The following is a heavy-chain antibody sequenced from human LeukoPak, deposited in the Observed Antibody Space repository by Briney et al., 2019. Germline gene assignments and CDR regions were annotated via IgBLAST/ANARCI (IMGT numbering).Heavy chain of an antibody. Sequence: GGCLRLSCTASGFIFSTYGMTWFRQAPGGGLEWVSGICGSGLNTYYAESVKGRFTSSRDNSKHMLYLQMNSLRAEDTAVYYCAKGGGYGSGTYSEDWGQGILVTVSS. D-gene: IGHD3-10*01. J-gene: IGHJ4*02. V-gene: IGHV3-23*01. CDR3: AKGGGYGSGTYSED. CDR1: GFIFSTYG. CDR2: ICGSGLNT.